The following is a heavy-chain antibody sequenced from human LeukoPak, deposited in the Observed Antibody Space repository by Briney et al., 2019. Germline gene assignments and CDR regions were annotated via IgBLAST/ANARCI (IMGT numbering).Heavy chain of an antibody. V-gene: IGHV3-30-3*01. D-gene: IGHD6-19*01. CDR2: ISYDGSNE. J-gene: IGHJ4*02. CDR3: ARDPVAVTGTRPYYFDY. CDR1: TFAFSSYA. Sequence: GGSLRLSCAASTFAFSSYAMTWVRQAPGKGLEWLAVISYDGSNEHYADSVKGRFTISRDNSKNTLDLQMNSLGTEDTAMHYCARDPVAVTGTRPYYFDYWGQGTLVTVSS.